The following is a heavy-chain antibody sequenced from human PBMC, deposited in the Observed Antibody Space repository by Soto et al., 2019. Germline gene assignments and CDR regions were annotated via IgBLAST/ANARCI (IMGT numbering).Heavy chain of an antibody. V-gene: IGHV3-30*02. CDR2: IWYDGSNK. Sequence: GGSLRLCCAACGFTFSSYGMHWVRQAPGKGLEWVAVIWYDGSNKYYADSVKGRFTISRDNSKNTLYLQMNSLRSEDSAIYYCVRNTDHSDYINWFDPWGQGTLVTVSS. CDR1: GFTFSSYG. CDR3: VRNTDHSDYINWFDP. J-gene: IGHJ5*02. D-gene: IGHD4-17*01.